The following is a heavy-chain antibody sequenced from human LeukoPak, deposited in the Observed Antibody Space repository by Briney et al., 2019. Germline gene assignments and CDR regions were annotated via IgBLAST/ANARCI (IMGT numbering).Heavy chain of an antibody. Sequence: GGSLRLSCATSGFTFSSIWMSWVRQAPGKGLEWVANIKHDGSETNYVGSVKGRFTISRDNAKNSLHLQMNSLRVEDTAVYYCAKNGGPHGMDVWGQGTTVTVSS. J-gene: IGHJ6*02. CDR1: GFTFSSIW. CDR2: IKHDGSET. D-gene: IGHD3-16*01. CDR3: AKNGGPHGMDV. V-gene: IGHV3-7*02.